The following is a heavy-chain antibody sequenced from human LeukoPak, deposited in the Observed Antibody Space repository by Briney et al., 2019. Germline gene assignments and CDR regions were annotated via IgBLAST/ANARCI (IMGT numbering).Heavy chain of an antibody. J-gene: IGHJ5*02. CDR1: GRSISSSSYY. V-gene: IGHV4-39*01. CDR3: ARHGKGNWFDP. CDR2: IYYSGSN. D-gene: IGHD1-1*01. Sequence: SETLSLTCTVSGRSISSSSYYWGWIRQPPGKGLEWIGSIYYSGSNYYNPSLKSRVTISVDTSKNQSSLKLSSGTAADTAVYYWARHGKGNWFDPWGQGTLVTVSS.